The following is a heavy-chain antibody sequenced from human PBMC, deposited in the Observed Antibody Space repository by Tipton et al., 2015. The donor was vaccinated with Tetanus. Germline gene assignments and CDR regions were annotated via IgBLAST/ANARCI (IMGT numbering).Heavy chain of an antibody. CDR1: GFTFSRYW. Sequence: SLRLSCAASGFTFSRYWMSWVRQAPGKGLEWVANIKEDGSEANYVDSVKGRVTISRDNGKKSLYLQMNSLRAEDTAVYYCARDLSGIIPPDYWGQGTLVTVSS. CDR2: IKEDGSEA. CDR3: ARDLSGIIPPDY. V-gene: IGHV3-7*01. D-gene: IGHD1-20*01. J-gene: IGHJ4*02.